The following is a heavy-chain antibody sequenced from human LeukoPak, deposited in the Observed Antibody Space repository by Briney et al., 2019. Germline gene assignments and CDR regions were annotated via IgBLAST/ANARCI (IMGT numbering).Heavy chain of an antibody. J-gene: IGHJ4*02. CDR3: VRDRSGSYPYYFDF. CDR2: ISGSGVHT. V-gene: IGHV3-21*01. Sequence: GGSLRLSCAASGFIFNNYVMNWVRQAPGKGLEWVSSISGSGVHTYYADSVKGRFTISRDNAKNSLYLEMNSLRAEDTAVYYCVRDRSGSYPYYFDFWGQGTLLTASS. CDR1: GFIFNNYV. D-gene: IGHD1-26*01.